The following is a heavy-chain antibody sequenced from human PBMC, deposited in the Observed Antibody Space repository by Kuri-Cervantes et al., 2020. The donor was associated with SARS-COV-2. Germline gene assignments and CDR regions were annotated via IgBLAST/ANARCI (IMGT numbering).Heavy chain of an antibody. CDR2: IYYSGST. J-gene: IGHJ4*02. CDR3: AKDRLTYGGAHDFDY. Sequence: SETLSLTCTVSGGSISSYYWSWIRQPPGKGLEWIGYIYYSGSTNYNPSLKSRVTISVDTSKNQFSLKLSSVTAADTAVYYCAKDRLTYGGAHDFDYWGQGTLVTVSS. V-gene: IGHV4-59*12. CDR1: GGSISSYY. D-gene: IGHD1-26*01.